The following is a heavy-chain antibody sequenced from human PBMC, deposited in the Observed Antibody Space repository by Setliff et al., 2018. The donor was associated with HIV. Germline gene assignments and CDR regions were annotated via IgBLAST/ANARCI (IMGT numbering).Heavy chain of an antibody. CDR1: GFNFKNAW. J-gene: IGHJ5*02. CDR2: IKSRVDGETT. D-gene: IGHD4-17*01. V-gene: IGHV3-15*01. CDR3: AKDRDYGDNLLLLNWFDP. Sequence: GGSLRLSCAGSGFNFKNAWMSWVRQAPGKGLEWVGRIKSRVDGETTAYAAPLKGRFTISRDDSKNTLYLQMDSLSTEDTAVYHCAKDRDYGDNLLLLNWFDPWGQGTLVTVSS.